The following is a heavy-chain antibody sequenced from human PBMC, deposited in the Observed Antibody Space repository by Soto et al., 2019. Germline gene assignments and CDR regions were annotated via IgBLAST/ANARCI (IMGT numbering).Heavy chain of an antibody. CDR1: GYSFTSYW. J-gene: IGHJ5*02. D-gene: IGHD3-9*01. CDR3: ARNLRYFDWLLSWGPWFDP. V-gene: IGHV5-51*01. CDR2: IYPGDSDT. Sequence: GESLKISCKGSGYSFTSYWIGWVRQMPGKGLEWMGIIYPGDSDTRYSPSFQGQVTISADKSISTAYLQWSSLKASDTAMYYCARNLRYFDWLLSWGPWFDPWGQGTLVNVSS.